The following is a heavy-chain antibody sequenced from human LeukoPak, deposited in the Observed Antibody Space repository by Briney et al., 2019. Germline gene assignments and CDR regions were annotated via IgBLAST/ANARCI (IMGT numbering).Heavy chain of an antibody. CDR1: GYTFTSYG. CDR3: ARDPAIGYCDY. J-gene: IGHJ4*02. CDR2: ISAYNGNT. Sequence: GASVKVSCNASGYTFTSYGNSWVRQAPGQGLEWMGWISAYNGNTNYAQKLQGRVTMTTDTSTSTAYMELRSLRSDDTAVYCCARDPAIGYCDYWGQGTLVTVSS. V-gene: IGHV1-18*01.